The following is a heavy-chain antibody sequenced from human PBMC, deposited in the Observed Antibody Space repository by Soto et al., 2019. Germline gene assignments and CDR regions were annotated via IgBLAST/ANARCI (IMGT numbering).Heavy chain of an antibody. CDR3: ARDNSGYRRRRLVY. D-gene: IGHD2-15*01. Sequence: QVQLVESGGGVVQPGRSLRLSCAASGFTFSSYAMHWVRQAPGKGLEWVAVISYDGSNKYYADSVKGRFTSSRDNSKNTLNLRTNFLSTEDTAVYYCARDNSGYRRRRLVYSGEGTLVAVAS. CDR1: GFTFSSYA. V-gene: IGHV3-30-3*01. J-gene: IGHJ4*02. CDR2: ISYDGSNK.